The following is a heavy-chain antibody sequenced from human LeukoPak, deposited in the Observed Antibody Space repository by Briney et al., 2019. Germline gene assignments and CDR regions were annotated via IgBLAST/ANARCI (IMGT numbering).Heavy chain of an antibody. D-gene: IGHD4-11*01. CDR3: GRDHSPNAIDY. Sequence: GGSLRLSCTVSGFTVSSNSMSWVRQAPGKGLVWVSRINSDGRTTTYADSVKGRFTISRDNAKNTLYLQMNSLRAEDTALYYCGRDHSPNAIDYWGQGTLVTVSS. CDR1: GFTVSSNS. CDR2: INSDGRTT. J-gene: IGHJ4*02. V-gene: IGHV3-74*01.